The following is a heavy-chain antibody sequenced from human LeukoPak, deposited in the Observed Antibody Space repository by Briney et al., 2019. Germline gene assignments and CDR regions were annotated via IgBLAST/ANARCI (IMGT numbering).Heavy chain of an antibody. Sequence: SETLSLTCAVYGGSFRGYYWSWIRQPPGKGLEWIGEINHSGSTNYNPSLKSRVTISVDTSKNQFSLKLSSVTAADTAVYYCARVDPVHDDAFDIWGQGTMVTVSS. V-gene: IGHV4-34*01. CDR1: GGSFRGYY. CDR3: ARVDPVHDDAFDI. CDR2: INHSGST. D-gene: IGHD1-14*01. J-gene: IGHJ3*02.